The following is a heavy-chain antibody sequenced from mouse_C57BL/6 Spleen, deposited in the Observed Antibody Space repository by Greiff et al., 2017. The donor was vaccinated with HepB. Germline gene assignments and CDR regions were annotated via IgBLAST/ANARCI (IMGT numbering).Heavy chain of an antibody. D-gene: IGHD2-4*01. V-gene: IGHV1-15*01. CDR1: GYTFTDYE. CDR2: IDPETGGT. Sequence: QVQLQQSGAELVRPGASVTLSCKASGYTFTDYEMHWVKQTPVHGLEWIGAIDPETGGTAYNQKFKCKAILTADKSSSTAYMELRSLTSEDSAVYYCTGGGLRQAMDYWGQGTSVTVSS. J-gene: IGHJ4*01. CDR3: TGGGLRQAMDY.